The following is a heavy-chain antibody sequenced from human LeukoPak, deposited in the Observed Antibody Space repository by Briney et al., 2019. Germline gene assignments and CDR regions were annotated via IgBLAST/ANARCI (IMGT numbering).Heavy chain of an antibody. Sequence: GGSLRLSCAASGFTFSSYDMHWVRQAAGKGLEWVSAIGTAGDTYYPGSVKGRFTISRESAKNSLYLQMNSLRAGDTAVYYCARGYDILTGDNYFDYWGQGTLVTVSS. CDR3: ARGYDILTGDNYFDY. D-gene: IGHD3-9*01. V-gene: IGHV3-13*01. J-gene: IGHJ4*02. CDR2: IGTAGDT. CDR1: GFTFSSYD.